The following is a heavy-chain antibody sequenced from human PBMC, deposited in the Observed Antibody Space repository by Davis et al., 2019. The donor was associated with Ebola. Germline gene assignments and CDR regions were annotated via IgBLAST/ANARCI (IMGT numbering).Heavy chain of an antibody. Sequence: GGSLRLSCTDSVITFSSYAMTWVRQAPGKGLEWVSAISGSGGSTYYADSVKGRFTISRDNSKNTLNLQMNSLRADDTAVYYCAKEPDCSGGSCYVFDIWGQGTMVIVSS. V-gene: IGHV3-23*01. CDR2: ISGSGGST. J-gene: IGHJ3*02. D-gene: IGHD2-15*01. CDR3: AKEPDCSGGSCYVFDI. CDR1: VITFSSYA.